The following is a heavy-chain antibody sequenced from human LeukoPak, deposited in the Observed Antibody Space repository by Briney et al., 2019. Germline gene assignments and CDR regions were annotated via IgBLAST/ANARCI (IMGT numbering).Heavy chain of an antibody. CDR3: GRPHLPGYGDNFHY. Sequence: PSETLSLTCSVSGGSISSNTYHWGWIRQPPGKGLEWIGSIYFGGTTYYNPSLKSRATISGDTSKKQFSLKLSSVTAADTAVYYCGRPHLPGYGDNFHYWGQGILVTVSS. CDR1: GGSISSNTYH. V-gene: IGHV4-39*01. J-gene: IGHJ4*02. D-gene: IGHD4-17*01. CDR2: IYFGGTT.